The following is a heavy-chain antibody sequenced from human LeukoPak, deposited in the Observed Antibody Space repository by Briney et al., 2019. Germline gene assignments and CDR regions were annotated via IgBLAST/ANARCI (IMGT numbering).Heavy chain of an antibody. J-gene: IGHJ6*02. D-gene: IGHD6-19*01. V-gene: IGHV1-24*01. CDR1: GYTLTELS. CDR3: ATASRYSSGWYPMGRYYYYYGMDV. CDR2: FDPEDGET. Sequence: ASVKVSCKVSGYTLTELSMHWVRQAPGKGLEWIGGFDPEDGETIYAQKFQGRVTMTEDTSTETAYMELSSLRSEDTAVYYCATASRYSSGWYPMGRYYYYYGMDVWGQGTTVTVSS.